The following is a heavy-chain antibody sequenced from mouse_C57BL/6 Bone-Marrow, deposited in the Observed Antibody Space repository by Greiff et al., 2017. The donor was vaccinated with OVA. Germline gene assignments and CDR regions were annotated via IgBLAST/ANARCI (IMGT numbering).Heavy chain of an antibody. J-gene: IGHJ1*03. CDR1: GFTFSDYY. V-gene: IGHV5-16*01. CDR3: SRDRFLYYYGSSCWYFDV. D-gene: IGHD1-1*01. Sequence: EVHLVESEGGLVQPGSSMKLSCKASGFTFSDYYMAWVRQGPEKGLEWVANINYDGGSTYYLDSLKSRFIISRDKAKNIPYLQLISLKSEDTATYYCSRDRFLYYYGSSCWYFDVWGTGTTVTVSS. CDR2: INYDGGST.